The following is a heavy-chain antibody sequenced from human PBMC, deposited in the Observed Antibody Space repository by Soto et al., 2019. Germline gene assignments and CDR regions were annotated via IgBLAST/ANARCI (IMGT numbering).Heavy chain of an antibody. CDR1: GFSLSTSGMC. V-gene: IGHV2-70*01. Sequence: GSGPTLVNPTQTLTLTCTFSGFSLSTSGMCVSWIRQPPGKALEWLALIDWDDDKYYSTSLKTRLTISKDTSKNQVVLTMTNMDPVDTATYYCARVDYGVGYYYYGMDVWGQGTTVTVSS. CDR2: IDWDDDK. J-gene: IGHJ6*02. CDR3: ARVDYGVGYYYYGMDV. D-gene: IGHD4-17*01.